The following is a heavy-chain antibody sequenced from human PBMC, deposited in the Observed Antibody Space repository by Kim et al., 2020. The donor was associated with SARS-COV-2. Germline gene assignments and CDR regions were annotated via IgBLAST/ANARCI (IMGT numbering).Heavy chain of an antibody. CDR3: AGVHRASPGGVRFFDL. D-gene: IGHD3-10*01. Sequence: SETLSLTCTVSSGSITTTSYYWAWIRQPPGKGLEWIANIFYSGDTSYNPSLKSRVTISKDTSKNHVPLKLSSVTAADTAVYYCAGVHRASPGGVRFFDLWGRGTLVTVSS. V-gene: IGHV4-39*06. J-gene: IGHJ2*01. CDR1: SGSITTTSYY. CDR2: IFYSGDT.